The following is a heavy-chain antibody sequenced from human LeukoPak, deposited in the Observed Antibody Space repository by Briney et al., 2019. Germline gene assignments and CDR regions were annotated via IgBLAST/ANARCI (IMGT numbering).Heavy chain of an antibody. CDR2: ISTSSSYI. D-gene: IGHD1-7*01. Sequence: GGSLRLSCAASGFTFSSYNMKWVRQAPGKGLEWVSSISTSSSYIYYADSVKGRFTISRDNAKNSLNLQMNSLRVEDTAVYYCARDRDWNSGFDYWGQGTLSPSPQ. CDR1: GFTFSSYN. V-gene: IGHV3-21*01. CDR3: ARDRDWNSGFDY. J-gene: IGHJ4*02.